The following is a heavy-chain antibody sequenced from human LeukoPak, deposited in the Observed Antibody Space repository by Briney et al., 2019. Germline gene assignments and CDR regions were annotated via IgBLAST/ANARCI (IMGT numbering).Heavy chain of an antibody. J-gene: IGHJ4*02. Sequence: PGGSLRLSCAASGLTVSSNYMSWVRQAPGKGLAWVSLIYSGSSTYYADSVKGRFTISRDKSKNTLYLQMSSLRVEDTAVYYCAMGAIVATIDYWGQGTLVTVSS. CDR2: IYSGSST. D-gene: IGHD5-12*01. CDR1: GLTVSSNY. V-gene: IGHV3-66*01. CDR3: AMGAIVATIDY.